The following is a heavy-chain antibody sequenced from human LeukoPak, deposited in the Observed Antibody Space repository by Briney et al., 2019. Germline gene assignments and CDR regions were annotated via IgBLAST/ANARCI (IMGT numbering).Heavy chain of an antibody. Sequence: SETLSLTCTVSGGSISSYYWSWIRQPPGKGLEWVGYIYYSGSTNYNPSLKSRVTISVDTSKNQFSLKRSSVAAADTAVYYCARETMVRLLDYWGQGTLVTVSS. V-gene: IGHV4-59*01. J-gene: IGHJ4*02. CDR3: ARETMVRLLDY. D-gene: IGHD3-10*01. CDR1: GGSISSYY. CDR2: IYYSGST.